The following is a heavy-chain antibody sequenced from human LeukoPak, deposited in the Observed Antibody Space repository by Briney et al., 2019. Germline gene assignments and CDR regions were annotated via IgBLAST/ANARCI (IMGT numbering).Heavy chain of an antibody. J-gene: IGHJ4*02. CDR3: AKDLTFMTTVTTDY. CDR1: GFTFSSYG. V-gene: IGHV3-30*18. CDR2: ISYDGSNK. D-gene: IGHD4-11*01. Sequence: GRSLRLSCAASGFTFSSYGMHWVRQAPGKGLEWVAVISYDGSNKYYADSVKGRFTISRDNSKNTLYLQMNSLRAEDTAVYYCAKDLTFMTTVTTDYWGQGTLVTVSS.